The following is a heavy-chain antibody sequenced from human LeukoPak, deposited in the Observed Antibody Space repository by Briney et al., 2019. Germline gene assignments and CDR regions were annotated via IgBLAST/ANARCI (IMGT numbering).Heavy chain of an antibody. CDR2: IYYSGST. Sequence: SETLSLTCTVSGGSISSSSYYWGWIRQPPGKGLEWIGSIYYSGSTYYNPSLKSRVTISVDTSKNQFSLKLSSVTAADTAVYYCARSRIVGAKPHYFDYWGQGTLVTVSS. CDR1: GGSISSSSYY. CDR3: ARSRIVGAKPHYFDY. D-gene: IGHD1-26*01. J-gene: IGHJ4*02. V-gene: IGHV4-39*07.